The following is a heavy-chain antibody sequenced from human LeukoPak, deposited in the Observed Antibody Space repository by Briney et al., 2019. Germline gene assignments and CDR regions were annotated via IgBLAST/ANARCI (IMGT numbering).Heavy chain of an antibody. CDR2: FYPGDSET. CDR3: ARQYSGFDY. J-gene: IGHJ4*02. CDR1: GYIFTTSW. Sequence: PGESLKISCKASGYIFTTSWIGWVRQMPGKGLEWMGIFYPGDSETRYSPSFQGQVSISADKSINTAYLQWSSLKASDTAMYYCARQYSGFDYWGQGTLVTVSS. D-gene: IGHD3-10*01. V-gene: IGHV5-51*01.